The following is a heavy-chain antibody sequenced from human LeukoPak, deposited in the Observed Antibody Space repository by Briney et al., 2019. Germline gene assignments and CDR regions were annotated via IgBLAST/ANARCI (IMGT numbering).Heavy chain of an antibody. CDR2: FDPEDGET. CDR1: GYTLTELS. Sequence: ASVKVSCKVSGYTLTELSMHWVRQAPGKGLEWMGGFDPEDGETIYAQKFQGRVIMTEDTSTDTAYMELSSLRSEDTAVYYCATAGPRLYYFDYWGQGTLVTVSS. V-gene: IGHV1-24*01. CDR3: ATAGPRLYYFDY. J-gene: IGHJ4*02.